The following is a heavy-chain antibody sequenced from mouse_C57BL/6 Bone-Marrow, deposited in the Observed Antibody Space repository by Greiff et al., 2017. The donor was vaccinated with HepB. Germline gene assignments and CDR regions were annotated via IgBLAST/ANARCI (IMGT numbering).Heavy chain of an antibody. V-gene: IGHV6-3*01. J-gene: IGHJ4*01. D-gene: IGHD3-2*02. Sequence: EVKLVESGGGLVQPGGSMKLSCVASGFTFSNYWMNWVRQSPEKGLEWVAQIRLKSDNYATHYAESVQGRFTISRDDSNSSVYLQMNNLRAEDTGIYYCTTAQATSYAMDYWGQGTSVTVSS. CDR3: TTAQATSYAMDY. CDR2: IRLKSDNYAT. CDR1: GFTFSNYW.